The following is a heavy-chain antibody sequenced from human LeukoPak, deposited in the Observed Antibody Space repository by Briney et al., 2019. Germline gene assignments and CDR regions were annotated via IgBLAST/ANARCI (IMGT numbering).Heavy chain of an antibody. CDR2: IYYSGST. CDR3: ARVITIFGVAFDY. V-gene: IGHV4-59*01. J-gene: IGHJ4*02. D-gene: IGHD3-3*01. Sequence: PSGTLSLTCTVSGGSISSYYWSWIRQPPGKGLEWIGYIYYSGSTNYNPSLKSRVTISVDTSKNQFSLKLSSVTAADTAVYYCARVITIFGVAFDYWGQGTLVTVSS. CDR1: GGSISSYY.